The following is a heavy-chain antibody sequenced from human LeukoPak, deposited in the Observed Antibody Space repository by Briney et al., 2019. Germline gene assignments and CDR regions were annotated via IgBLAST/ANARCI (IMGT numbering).Heavy chain of an antibody. D-gene: IGHD6-6*01. CDR1: GYTFTGYY. J-gene: IGHJ4*02. CDR3: ARTYTVSSDFDY. CDR2: INPNSGGT. V-gene: IGHV1-2*02. Sequence: ASVKVSCKASGYTFTGYYVHWVRQAPGQGLEWMGWINPNSGGTNHAQRFQDRVSMTRDTYISTAYMELSRLRSDDTAVYYCARTYTVSSDFDYWGLGTLVTVSS.